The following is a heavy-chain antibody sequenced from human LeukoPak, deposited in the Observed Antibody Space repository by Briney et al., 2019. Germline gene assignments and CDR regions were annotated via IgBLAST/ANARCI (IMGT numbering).Heavy chain of an antibody. CDR2: ISYDGSNK. Sequence: PGGSLRLSCAASGFTFSSYAMHWVRQAPGKGVEWVAVISYDGSNKYYADSVKGRFTISRDNSKSTLYLQMNSLRAEDTAVYYCARDTGAYDPHFFDSWGQGTLVTVSS. CDR3: ARDTGAYDPHFFDS. D-gene: IGHD5-12*01. J-gene: IGHJ4*02. CDR1: GFTFSSYA. V-gene: IGHV3-30*04.